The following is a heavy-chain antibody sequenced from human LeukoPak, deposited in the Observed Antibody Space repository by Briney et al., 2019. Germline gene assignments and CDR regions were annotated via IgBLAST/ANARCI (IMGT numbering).Heavy chain of an antibody. J-gene: IGHJ6*04. CDR3: AELGITMIGGV. CDR1: AFTFSDYW. D-gene: IGHD3-10*02. V-gene: IGHV3-48*03. CDR2: ISSSGSTI. Sequence: PGGSLRLSCVASAFTFSDYWMHWVRQAPGKGLEWVSYISSSGSTIYYADSVKGRFTISRDNAKNSLYLQMNSLRAEDTAVYYCAELGITMIGGVWGKGTTVTISS.